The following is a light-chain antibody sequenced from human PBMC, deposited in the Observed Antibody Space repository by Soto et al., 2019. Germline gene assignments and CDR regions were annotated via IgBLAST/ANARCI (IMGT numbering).Light chain of an antibody. CDR3: QSYDSSLSGYV. J-gene: IGLJ1*01. CDR1: SSNIGNNY. CDR2: ANN. V-gene: IGLV1-40*01. Sequence: QSVLTQPPSVSAAPGQKVTISCSGSSSNIGNNYVSWYQQLPGTAPKLLIYANNIRPSGVPGRFSGSKSGTSASLAITGLQAEDEADYYCQSYDSSLSGYVFGTGTKVTVL.